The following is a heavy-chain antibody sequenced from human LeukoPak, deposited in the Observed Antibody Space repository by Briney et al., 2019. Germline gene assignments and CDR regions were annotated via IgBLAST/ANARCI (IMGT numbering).Heavy chain of an antibody. J-gene: IGHJ6*02. CDR3: ARDQVATSFYLYGMDV. D-gene: IGHD5-12*01. CDR1: GFTFSSYG. V-gene: IGHV3-33*01. CDR2: IWYDGSNK. Sequence: GGSLRLSCAASGFTFSSYGMHWVRQAPGKGLEWVAVIWYDGSNKYYADSVKGRFTISRDNSKNTLYLQMNSLRAEDTAVYYCARDQVATSFYLYGMDVWGQGTTVTVSS.